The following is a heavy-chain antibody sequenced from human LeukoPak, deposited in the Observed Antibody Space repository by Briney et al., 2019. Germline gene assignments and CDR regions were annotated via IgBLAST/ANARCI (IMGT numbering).Heavy chain of an antibody. CDR1: GGSISSYY. J-gene: IGHJ4*02. D-gene: IGHD1-26*01. CDR3: ARGSGRTKYSGLMYYFDY. Sequence: SETLSLTCTVSGGSISSYYWSWIRQPAGKGLEWIGRIYTSGSTNYNPSLKSRVTMSVDTSKNQFSLKLSSVTAADTAVHYCARGSGRTKYSGLMYYFDYWGQGTLVTVSS. CDR2: IYTSGST. V-gene: IGHV4-4*07.